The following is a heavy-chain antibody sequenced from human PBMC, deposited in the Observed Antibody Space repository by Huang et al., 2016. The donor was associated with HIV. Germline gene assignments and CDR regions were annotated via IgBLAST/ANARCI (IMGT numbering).Heavy chain of an antibody. Sequence: QVQLVQSGAEVKKPGASVKVSCKASGYTFTGYYMHWVRQAPGQGLEWMGWINPKSGGTNYAQKFQGRVTMTRDPSISTAYMELSRLRSDDTAVYYCAREVVSATGYYYYGMDVWGQGTTVTVSS. J-gene: IGHJ6*02. CDR1: GYTFTGYY. CDR3: AREVVSATGYYYYGMDV. D-gene: IGHD2-15*01. CDR2: INPKSGGT. V-gene: IGHV1-2*02.